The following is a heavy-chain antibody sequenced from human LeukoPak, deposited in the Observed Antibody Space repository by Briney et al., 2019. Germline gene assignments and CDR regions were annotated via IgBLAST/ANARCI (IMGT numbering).Heavy chain of an antibody. V-gene: IGHV3-69-1*01. CDR3: ARYYFGSGNYRTFDR. CDR2: ISNTGVT. J-gene: IGHJ4*02. Sequence: PGGSLRLSCAASGFILSDFTMNWVLQAPGKGLEWVSTISNTGVTHYADSVKGRFTISRDSAKNSQYLQIYSLRDEDTAVYYCARYYFGSGNYRTFDRWGQGTLVIVSS. CDR1: GFILSDFT. D-gene: IGHD3-10*01.